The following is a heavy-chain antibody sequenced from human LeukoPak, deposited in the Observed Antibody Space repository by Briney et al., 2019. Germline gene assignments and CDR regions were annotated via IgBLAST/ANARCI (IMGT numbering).Heavy chain of an antibody. CDR1: GGSINSY. D-gene: IGHD3-10*01. Sequence: SETLSLTCTVSGGSINSYWSWIRPPAGKGLEWIGHRYYSGDTNYNPSLKSRVAISVDTSKNQFSLEVNSVTAADTAVYFCVGEKSFFGEASWSQGTMVTVSS. J-gene: IGHJ3*01. CDR3: VGEKSFFGEAS. CDR2: RYYSGDT. V-gene: IGHV4-59*01.